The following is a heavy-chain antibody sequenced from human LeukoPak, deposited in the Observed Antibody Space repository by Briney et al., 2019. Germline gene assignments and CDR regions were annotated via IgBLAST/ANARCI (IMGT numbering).Heavy chain of an antibody. V-gene: IGHV3-7*01. CDR1: GFTFTTYW. CDR3: ARDDLATGDSTFDY. J-gene: IGHJ4*02. CDR2: INQDGSEK. D-gene: IGHD7-27*01. Sequence: PGESLRLSCAASGFTFTTYWMSWVRQAPGKGLEWVANINQDGSEKYFVDSVKGRFTISRDNAKNSLYLQMNSLRAEDTAVYYCARDDLATGDSTFDYWGQGTLVTVSS.